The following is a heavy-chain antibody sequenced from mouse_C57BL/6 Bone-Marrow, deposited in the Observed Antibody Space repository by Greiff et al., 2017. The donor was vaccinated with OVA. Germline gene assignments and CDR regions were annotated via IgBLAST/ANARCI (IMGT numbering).Heavy chain of an antibody. Sequence: QVQLKQPGAELVKPGASVKLSCKASGYTFTSYWMHWVKQRPGQGLEWIGMIHPNSGSTNYNEKFKSKATLTVDKSSSTAYMQLSSLTSEDSAVYYCAREGGITEIVRHYFDYWGQGTTLTVSS. V-gene: IGHV1-64*01. J-gene: IGHJ2*01. CDR3: AREGGITEIVRHYFDY. D-gene: IGHD2-4*01. CDR1: GYTFTSYW. CDR2: IHPNSGST.